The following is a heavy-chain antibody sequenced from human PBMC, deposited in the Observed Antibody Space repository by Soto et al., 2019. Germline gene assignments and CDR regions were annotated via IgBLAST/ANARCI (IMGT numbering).Heavy chain of an antibody. V-gene: IGHV4-34*01. J-gene: IGHJ4*02. CDR1: GGSFSGYY. Sequence: QVQLQQWGAGLLKPSETLSLTCAVYGGSFSGYYWTWIRQPPGTGLEWIGEINHSGSTNYNPTLKSRVTISVDTSKNPFSLKLTSVTAADTAVYYCARDKITGLFDYWGQGPLVTVSS. CDR3: ARDKITGLFDY. CDR2: INHSGST. D-gene: IGHD2-8*02.